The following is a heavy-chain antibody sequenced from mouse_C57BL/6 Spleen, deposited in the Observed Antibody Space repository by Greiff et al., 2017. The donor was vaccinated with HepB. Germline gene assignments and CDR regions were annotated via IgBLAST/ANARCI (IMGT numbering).Heavy chain of an antibody. CDR1: GFTFSSYT. CDR2: ISGGGGNT. V-gene: IGHV5-9*01. J-gene: IGHJ2*01. D-gene: IGHD2-2*01. CDR3: ARHGGYDPYFDY. Sequence: EVKVVESGGGLVKPGGSLKLSCAASGFTFSSYTMSWVRQTPEKRLEWVATISGGGGNTYYPDSVKGRFTISRDNAKNTLYLQMSSLRSEDTALYYCARHGGYDPYFDYWGQGTTLTVSS.